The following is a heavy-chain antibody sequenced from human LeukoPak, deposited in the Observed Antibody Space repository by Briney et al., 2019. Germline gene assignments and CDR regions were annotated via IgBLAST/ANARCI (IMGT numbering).Heavy chain of an antibody. D-gene: IGHD3-22*01. Sequence: ASVKVSCKASGYTFSTYGIGWVRQAPGQGLEWMGWISGNNDNTNYAQKFQGRVTPTADTSTSTAYMDLRSLTSDDTAVYYCVRNHYDSSGYPHWGQGTLVTVSS. CDR3: VRNHYDSSGYPH. J-gene: IGHJ4*02. CDR1: GYTFSTYG. CDR2: ISGNNDNT. V-gene: IGHV1-18*01.